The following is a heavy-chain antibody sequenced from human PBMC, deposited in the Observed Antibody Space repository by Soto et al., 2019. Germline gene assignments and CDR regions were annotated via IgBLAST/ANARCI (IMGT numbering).Heavy chain of an antibody. Sequence: QVQLMQSGAEVKKPGSSVKVSCKASGGTFSTSAISWVRQAPGEGLEWVGGIMPVFATPDYAQKFQGRVTISADEPTTTAYLEPTSLTTDDTAVYYCARDKDRQQLGGNYYYILDVWGQGTAITVSS. J-gene: IGHJ6*02. CDR3: ARDKDRQQLGGNYYYILDV. CDR2: IMPVFATP. V-gene: IGHV1-69*12. CDR1: GGTFSTSA. D-gene: IGHD3-3*02.